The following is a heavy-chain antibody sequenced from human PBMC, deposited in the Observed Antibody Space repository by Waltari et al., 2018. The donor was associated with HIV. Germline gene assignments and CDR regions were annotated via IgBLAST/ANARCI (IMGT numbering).Heavy chain of an antibody. J-gene: IGHJ4*02. CDR2: IYYSGVT. CDR1: GGSISSSSYY. Sequence: QLQLQESGPGLVKPSETLSLTCTVSGGSISSSSYYWGWIRQPPGKGLEWIGSIYYSGVTYYNPSLKSRVTISVDTSKNQFSLKLSSVTAADTAVYYCARFSIAAGGLVDYWGQGTLVTVSS. V-gene: IGHV4-39*01. D-gene: IGHD6-13*01. CDR3: ARFSIAAGGLVDY.